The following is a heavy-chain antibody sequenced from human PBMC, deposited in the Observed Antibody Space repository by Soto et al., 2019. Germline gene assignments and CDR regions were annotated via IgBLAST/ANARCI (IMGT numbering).Heavy chain of an antibody. D-gene: IGHD1-26*01. CDR1: GFSFSSYG. Sequence: GGSLRLSCAASGFSFSSYGMNWVRQAPGKGLEWVSYISGGGGTTYYAESVKGRFTISRDNAKKSQYQQLNSLKDMNTAEYYCARDPMSGSQKLYFDYWGQGTLVTVSS. V-gene: IGHV3-48*02. CDR3: ARDPMSGSQKLYFDY. J-gene: IGHJ4*02. CDR2: ISGGGGTT.